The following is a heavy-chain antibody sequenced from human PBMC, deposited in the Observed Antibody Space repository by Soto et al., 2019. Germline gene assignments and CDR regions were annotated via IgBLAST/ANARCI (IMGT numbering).Heavy chain of an antibody. CDR2: IYYSGST. CDR1: GGSISSYY. J-gene: IGHJ3*02. CDR3: ARQYGDYVRGAFDI. D-gene: IGHD4-17*01. Sequence: QVQLQESGPGLVKPSETLSLTCTVSGGSISSYYWSWIRQPPGKGLEWIGYIYYSGSTNYNPSLKSRDTISVDTSKNQFPLKLSSVTAADTAVYYCARQYGDYVRGAFDIWGPGTMVTVSS. V-gene: IGHV4-59*01.